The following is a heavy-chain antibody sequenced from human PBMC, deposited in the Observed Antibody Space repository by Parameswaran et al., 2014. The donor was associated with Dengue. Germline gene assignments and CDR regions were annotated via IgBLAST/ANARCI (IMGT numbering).Heavy chain of an antibody. CDR2: IIPVFATP. D-gene: IGHD6-13*01. V-gene: IGHV1-69*01. Sequence: WVRQAPGQGLEWMGRIIPVFATPKYAQKFQGRLTITADESTSTAYMELSSLRSDDTAVYYCARPLIAAVGPYTFNFWGQGTLVTVSS. CDR3: ARPLIAAVGPYTFNF. J-gene: IGHJ4*02.